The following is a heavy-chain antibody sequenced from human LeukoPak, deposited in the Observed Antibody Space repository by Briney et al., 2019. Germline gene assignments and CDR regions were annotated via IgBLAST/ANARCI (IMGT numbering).Heavy chain of an antibody. CDR2: ISGSSSAI. J-gene: IGHJ5*02. CDR1: GFTFSSYA. D-gene: IGHD5-24*01. V-gene: IGHV3-48*01. Sequence: QPGGSLRLSCAASGFTFSSYAMIWVRQAPGKGLEWLSYISGSSSAIYYADSVQGRFTISRDNAKNSLSLQMSSLRVEDTAVYYCVRDRTLGVRDGFILAWGQGTLVTVSS. CDR3: VRDRTLGVRDGFILA.